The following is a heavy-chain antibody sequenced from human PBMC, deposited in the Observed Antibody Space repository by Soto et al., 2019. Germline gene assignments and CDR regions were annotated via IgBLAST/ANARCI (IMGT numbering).Heavy chain of an antibody. D-gene: IGHD6-19*01. V-gene: IGHV4-34*01. CDR2: VNHNGRN. CDR1: GGSFSGYF. J-gene: IGHJ3*01. Sequence: SETLSLTCDVYGGSFSGYFWNWIRQSPGKGLEWIGKVNHNGRNNYNPSLKSRVTISLDMSKKQISLKLTSVTAADTAVYYCARGGSSDWQVAFDFWGQGTMVTVS. CDR3: ARGGSSDWQVAFDF.